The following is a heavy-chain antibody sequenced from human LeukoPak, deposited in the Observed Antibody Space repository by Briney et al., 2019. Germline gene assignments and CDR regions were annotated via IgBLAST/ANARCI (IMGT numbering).Heavy chain of an antibody. D-gene: IGHD3-10*01. Sequence: GGSLRLSCAASGFTFSSYWMSWVRQAPGKGLEWVANIKQDGTEKYYVDSVKGRFTISRDNAKNSLYLQMNSLRAEDTAVYYCARDRVLAGSYNWFDPWGQGTLVTVSS. V-gene: IGHV3-7*01. CDR1: GFTFSSYW. J-gene: IGHJ5*02. CDR2: IKQDGTEK. CDR3: ARDRVLAGSYNWFDP.